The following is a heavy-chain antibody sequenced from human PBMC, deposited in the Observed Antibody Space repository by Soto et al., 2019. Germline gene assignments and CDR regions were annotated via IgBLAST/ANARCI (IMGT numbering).Heavy chain of an antibody. CDR3: AKEYSSSRYYYYYGMDV. J-gene: IGHJ6*02. D-gene: IGHD6-6*01. V-gene: IGHV3-30*18. CDR1: GFTFSSYG. CDR2: ISYDGSNK. Sequence: GGSLRLSCAASGFTFSSYGMHWVRQAPGKGLEWVAVISYDGSNKYYADSVKGRFTISRDNSKNTLYLQRNSLRAEDTAVYYCAKEYSSSRYYYYYGMDVWGQGTTVTVSS.